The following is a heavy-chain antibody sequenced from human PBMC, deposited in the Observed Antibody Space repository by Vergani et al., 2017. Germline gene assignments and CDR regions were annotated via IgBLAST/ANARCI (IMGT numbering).Heavy chain of an antibody. V-gene: IGHV4-34*01. Sequence: VQLVESGGGLVQPGGSLRLSCAASGFTVSSNYMSWIRQPPGKGLEWIGEINHSGSTNYNPSLKSRVTISVDTSKNQFSLKLSSVTAADTAVYYCARALGGSYYGWFDPWGQGTLVTVSS. CDR3: ARALGGSYYGWFDP. CDR2: INHSGST. D-gene: IGHD1-26*01. CDR1: GFTVSSNY. J-gene: IGHJ5*02.